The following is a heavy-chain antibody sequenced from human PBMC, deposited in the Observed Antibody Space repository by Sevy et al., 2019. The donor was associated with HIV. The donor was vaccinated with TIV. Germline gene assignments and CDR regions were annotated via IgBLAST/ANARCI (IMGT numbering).Heavy chain of an antibody. CDR1: GGSISSGNYY. Sequence: SETLSLTCTVSGGSISSGNYYWHWIRQPPGKGLEWIGYISYTGNTYYNPSLKSPVTISVDTSNNQFSLRLTSVTAAETAVYYCAGAATEYTSSSVWFDPWGQGTLVTVSS. CDR3: AGAATEYTSSSVWFDP. CDR2: ISYTGNT. V-gene: IGHV4-30-4*01. D-gene: IGHD6-6*01. J-gene: IGHJ5*02.